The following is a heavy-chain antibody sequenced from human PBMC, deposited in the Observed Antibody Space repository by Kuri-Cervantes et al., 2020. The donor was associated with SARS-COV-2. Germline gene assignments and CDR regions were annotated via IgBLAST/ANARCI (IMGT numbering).Heavy chain of an antibody. V-gene: IGHV3-33*01. J-gene: IGHJ3*02. CDR3: VRSGYTYGYYFNAFDI. CDR2: IWYDGSNE. D-gene: IGHD5-18*01. CDR1: GFTFSNQG. Sequence: GGSLRLSCVVSGFTFSNQGMHWVCQAPGKGRGWVAVIWYDGSNEYYADSVKGRFTISRDNSKNKLYLQMNSLRVDDTAVYYCVRSGYTYGYYFNAFDIWGQGTMVTVSS.